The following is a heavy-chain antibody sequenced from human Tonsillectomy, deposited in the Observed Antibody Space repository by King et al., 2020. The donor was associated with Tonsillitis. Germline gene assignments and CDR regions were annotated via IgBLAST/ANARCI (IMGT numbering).Heavy chain of an antibody. CDR1: GGSIISYY. CDR3: ARDIPAGGTKFDH. Sequence: QLQESGPGLVKPSETLSLTCTVSGGSIISYYWSWIRQPAGKGLEWIGRIYSSGTTDYNPSLKSRVTMSVDTSKNQFSLRLNSVTAADTAVYYCARDIPAGGTKFDHWGQGTLVTVSS. CDR2: IYSSGTT. V-gene: IGHV4-4*07. D-gene: IGHD6-13*01. J-gene: IGHJ5*02.